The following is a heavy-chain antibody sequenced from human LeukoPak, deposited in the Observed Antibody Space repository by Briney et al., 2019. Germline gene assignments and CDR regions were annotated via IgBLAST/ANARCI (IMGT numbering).Heavy chain of an antibody. D-gene: IGHD2-2*01. V-gene: IGHV3-30*02. CDR1: GFTFSSYG. Sequence: PGGSLRLPCAASGFTFSSYGMHWVRQAPGKGLEWVAFIRYDGSNKYYADSVKGRFTISRDNSKNTLYLQMNSLRTGDTAVFYCAKDTMPPKAGFDPWGQGTLVTVSS. CDR3: AKDTMPPKAGFDP. CDR2: IRYDGSNK. J-gene: IGHJ5*02.